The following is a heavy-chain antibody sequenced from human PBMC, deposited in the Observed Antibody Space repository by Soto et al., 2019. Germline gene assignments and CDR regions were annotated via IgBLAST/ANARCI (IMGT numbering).Heavy chain of an antibody. Sequence: HLMESGGGLVEPGGSLRLSCAASGFIFTNAWLNWVRQAPGKGLEWVGRIKSLSVGGTTDYAASVRGRFTISRDDEKNTVFLQMSSLKIEDTAVSFCTTDLPDNWFDPWGQGTLSPSP. CDR3: TTDLPDNWFDP. CDR2: IKSLSVGGTT. CDR1: GFIFTNAW. V-gene: IGHV3-15*01. J-gene: IGHJ5*02.